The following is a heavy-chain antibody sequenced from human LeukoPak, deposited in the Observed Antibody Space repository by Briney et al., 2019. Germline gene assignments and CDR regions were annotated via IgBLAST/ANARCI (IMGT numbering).Heavy chain of an antibody. Sequence: GASVKVSCKASGGTFSSYAISWVRQAPGQGLEWMGGIIPIFGTANYAQKFQGRVTITTDESTSTAYMELSSLRSEDTAVYYCARVAGSGFDPWGQGTLVTVSS. V-gene: IGHV1-69*05. CDR3: ARVAGSGFDP. CDR2: IIPIFGTA. J-gene: IGHJ5*02. D-gene: IGHD6-19*01. CDR1: GGTFSSYA.